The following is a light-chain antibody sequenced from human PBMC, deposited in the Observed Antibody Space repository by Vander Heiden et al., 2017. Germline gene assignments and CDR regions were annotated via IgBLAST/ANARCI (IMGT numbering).Light chain of an antibody. J-gene: IGLJ1*01. V-gene: IGLV1-51*01. CDR1: SSTIGKNY. Sequence: QPVLTQPPSVSAAPGQKVTISCSGGSSTIGKNYVSWYQQLPGTAPKLLIYDNKKRPSGIPDRFSASKSGTSATLGITGLQTGDEADYYCGTWDSSLSAYVFGTGTKVTAL. CDR2: DNK. CDR3: GTWDSSLSAYV.